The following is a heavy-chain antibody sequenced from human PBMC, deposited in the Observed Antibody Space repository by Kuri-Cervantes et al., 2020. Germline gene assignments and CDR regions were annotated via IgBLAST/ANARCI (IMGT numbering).Heavy chain of an antibody. V-gene: IGHV4-38-2*01. CDR1: GYSISNGYY. CDR2: IYHSGST. Sequence: GSLRLSCAVSGYSISNGYYWGWIRQPPGKGLEWIGIIYHSGSTYYNPSLKSRVTISVDTSKNQFSLKLSSVTAADTAVYYCARAVRYYGGYYYMDVWGKGTTVTVSS. CDR3: ARAVRYYGGYYYMDV. J-gene: IGHJ6*03. D-gene: IGHD3-10*01.